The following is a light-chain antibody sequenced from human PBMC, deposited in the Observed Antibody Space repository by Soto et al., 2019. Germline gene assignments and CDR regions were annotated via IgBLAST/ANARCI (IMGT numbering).Light chain of an antibody. V-gene: IGKV1-5*03. CDR3: QQYYSYPFT. Sequence: DIQMTQSNSTLSASVGDRVTITCRASQSITGLLAWFQQKPGKAPKLLISKASNLESGVPSRFSGSGSGTDFTLTISCLQSEDFATYYCQQYYSYPFTFGQGTRLEI. CDR2: KAS. J-gene: IGKJ5*01. CDR1: QSITGL.